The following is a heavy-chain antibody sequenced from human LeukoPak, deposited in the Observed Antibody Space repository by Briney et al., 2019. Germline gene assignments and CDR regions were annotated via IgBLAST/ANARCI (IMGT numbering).Heavy chain of an antibody. J-gene: IGHJ4*02. V-gene: IGHV3-74*01. Sequence: PGGSLRLSCAASGFAFSSYWTFWVRQAPEKGLVWVSQINTDGASTTYGDPAKGRFTISRDNAKNTLYLQMNSLRVEDTAVYYCARGTATTAGIDYWGQGTLVTVSS. CDR3: ARGTATTAGIDY. CDR1: GFAFSSYW. CDR2: INTDGAST. D-gene: IGHD1/OR15-1a*01.